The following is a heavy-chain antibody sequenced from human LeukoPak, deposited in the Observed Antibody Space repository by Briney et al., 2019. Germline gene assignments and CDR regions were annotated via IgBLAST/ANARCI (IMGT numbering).Heavy chain of an antibody. CDR2: ISGSGGST. CDR3: AKGAARRPDWFDP. Sequence: GGSLRLSCAASGFTVSSNYMIWVRQAPGKGLEWVSAISGSGGSTYYADSVKGRFTISRDNSKNTLYLQMNSLRAEDTAVYYCAKGAARRPDWFDPWGQGTLATVSS. J-gene: IGHJ5*02. D-gene: IGHD1-14*01. V-gene: IGHV3-23*01. CDR1: GFTVSSNY.